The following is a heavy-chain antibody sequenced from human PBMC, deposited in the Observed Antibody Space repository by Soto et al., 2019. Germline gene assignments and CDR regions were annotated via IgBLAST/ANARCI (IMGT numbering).Heavy chain of an antibody. CDR2: IYYSGST. Sequence: SETLSLTCTVSGGSISSYYWSWIRQPPGKGLEWIGYIYYSGSTNYNPSLKSRVTISVDTPKNQFSLKLSSVTAADTAVYYCARGIAAAAPYYYYYMDVWGKGTTVTVSS. J-gene: IGHJ6*03. CDR1: GGSISSYY. CDR3: ARGIAAAAPYYYYYMDV. V-gene: IGHV4-59*08. D-gene: IGHD6-13*01.